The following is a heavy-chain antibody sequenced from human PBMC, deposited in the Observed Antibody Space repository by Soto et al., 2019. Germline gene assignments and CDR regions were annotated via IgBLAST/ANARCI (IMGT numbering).Heavy chain of an antibody. V-gene: IGHV1-69*13. Sequence: ASVKVSCKASGGTFSSYAISWVRQAPGQGLEWMGGIIPIFGTANYAQKFQGRVTITADESTSTAYMELGSLRSEDTAVYYCARGPGYYYGSGSYLGYWGQGTLVTVSS. CDR2: IIPIFGTA. CDR3: ARGPGYYYGSGSYLGY. J-gene: IGHJ4*02. D-gene: IGHD3-10*01. CDR1: GGTFSSYA.